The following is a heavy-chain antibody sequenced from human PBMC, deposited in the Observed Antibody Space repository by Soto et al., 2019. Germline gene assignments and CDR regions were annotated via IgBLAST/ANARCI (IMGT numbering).Heavy chain of an antibody. D-gene: IGHD2-21*02. CDR3: ASQGLEREVVTPLSAFDN. Sequence: SETLSLTCTVSGGSISSDDYYWIWIRQPPGKALEYIAYIYYSGSSGSTYYNPSLKRRVTMSVDTSKNQFSLKLNSVTAADTAVYYCASQGLEREVVTPLSAFDNWGQGTMVTV. J-gene: IGHJ3*02. CDR1: GGSISSDDYY. CDR2: IYYSGSSGST. V-gene: IGHV4-30-4*01.